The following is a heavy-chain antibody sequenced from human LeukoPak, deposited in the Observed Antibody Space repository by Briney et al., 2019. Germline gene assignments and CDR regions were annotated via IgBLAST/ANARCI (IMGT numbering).Heavy chain of an antibody. J-gene: IGHJ4*02. D-gene: IGHD3-22*01. Sequence: TSETLSLTCTVSGGSISSYYWSWIRQPPGKGLEWIGYIYHSGSTNYNPSLKSRVSISVDASKNQFSLKLSSVTAADTAVYYCARANENYYDSSGYFNWGQGTLVTVSS. CDR2: IYHSGST. V-gene: IGHV4-59*12. CDR1: GGSISSYY. CDR3: ARANENYYDSSGYFN.